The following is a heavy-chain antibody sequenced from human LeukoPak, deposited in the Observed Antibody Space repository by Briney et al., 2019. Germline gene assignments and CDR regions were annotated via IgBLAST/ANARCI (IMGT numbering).Heavy chain of an antibody. CDR2: ISYDGSNK. V-gene: IGHV3-30*04. CDR3: ARFGILTAPYYYCGMDV. D-gene: IGHD3-9*01. Sequence: GGSLRLSCAASGFTFSSYAMHWVRQAPGKGLEWVAVISYDGSNKYYADSVKGRFTISRDNSKNTLYLQMNSLRAEDTAVYYCARFGILTAPYYYCGMDVWGQGTTVTVSS. CDR1: GFTFSSYA. J-gene: IGHJ6*02.